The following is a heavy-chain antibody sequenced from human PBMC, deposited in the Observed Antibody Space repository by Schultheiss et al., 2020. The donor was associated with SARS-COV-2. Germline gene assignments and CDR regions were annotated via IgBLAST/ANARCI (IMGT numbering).Heavy chain of an antibody. Sequence: SGPTLVKPTQTLTLTCTFSGFSLSTSGVGVGWIRQPPGKALEWLALIYWDDDKRYSTSLKTRLTISKDTSKNQVVLTMTNMDPVDTATYYCARIPYDILTNYYYGMDVWGQGTTVTVSS. CDR3: ARIPYDILTNYYYGMDV. V-gene: IGHV2-5*02. D-gene: IGHD3-9*01. J-gene: IGHJ6*02. CDR2: IYWDDDK. CDR1: GFSLSTSGVG.